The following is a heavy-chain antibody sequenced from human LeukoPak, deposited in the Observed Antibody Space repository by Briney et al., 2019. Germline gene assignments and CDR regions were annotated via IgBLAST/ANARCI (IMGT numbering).Heavy chain of an antibody. D-gene: IGHD1-1*01. J-gene: IGHJ2*01. CDR3: ARVRTEWYIDL. V-gene: IGHV3-7*01. CDR2: IRQDVIEQ. CDR1: GFIFSTYW. Sequence: GGSLRLSCTPSGFIFSTYWMTWVREAPGMGLEWVANIRQDVIEQFYADSVKCRFTISRDNADNSLHPQLSSLRAEDTAVYYCARVRTEWYIDLWGRGTLVTVSS.